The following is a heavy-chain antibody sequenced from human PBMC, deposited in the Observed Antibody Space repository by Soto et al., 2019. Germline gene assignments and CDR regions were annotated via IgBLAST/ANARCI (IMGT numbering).Heavy chain of an antibody. D-gene: IGHD6-25*01. J-gene: IGHJ5*02. V-gene: IGHV4-39*01. CDR2: MYYSGST. CDR3: AVVDSTGNWFDP. Sequence: PSETLSLTCTVSGGPISSSDFYWGWLRQTPGKGLEFIGSMYYSGSTYYNPSLKSRLTISVDTSKNQFTLKLISVTAADTAVYYCAVVDSTGNWFDPWGEGALVTVSS. CDR1: GGPISSSDFY.